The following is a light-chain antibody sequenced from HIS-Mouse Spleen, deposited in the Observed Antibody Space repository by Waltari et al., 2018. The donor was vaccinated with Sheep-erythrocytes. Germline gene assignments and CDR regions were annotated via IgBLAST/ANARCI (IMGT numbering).Light chain of an antibody. Sequence: AIQMTQSPSSLSASVGDRVPITCRASQGIRNDLVWYQQKPGKAPKLLIYAASSLQSGVQSRFSGSGSRTDFTLPISSLQPEDFATYYCLQDYNYPYTFGQGTKLEIK. CDR2: AAS. J-gene: IGKJ2*01. CDR3: LQDYNYPYT. V-gene: IGKV1-6*01. CDR1: QGIRND.